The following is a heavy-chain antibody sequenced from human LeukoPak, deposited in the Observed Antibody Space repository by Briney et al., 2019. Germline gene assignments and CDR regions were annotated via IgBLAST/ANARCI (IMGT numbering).Heavy chain of an antibody. CDR1: GFTFSSYS. Sequence: GSLRLSCAASGFTFSSYSMNWVRQAPGKGLEWVSYISSSGGSIYYADSVKGRFTISRDNAKNSLYLQMNSLRAEDTAVYYCARDYCGGDCYSFDYWGQGTLVTVSS. CDR2: ISSSGGSI. CDR3: ARDYCGGDCYSFDY. D-gene: IGHD2-21*02. V-gene: IGHV3-21*01. J-gene: IGHJ4*02.